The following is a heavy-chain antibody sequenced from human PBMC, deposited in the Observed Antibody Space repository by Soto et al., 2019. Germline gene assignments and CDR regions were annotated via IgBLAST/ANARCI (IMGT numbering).Heavy chain of an antibody. CDR3: AKDPGWFDP. CDR2: ISYXGRNK. V-gene: IGHV3-30*18. Sequence: XXSLRLSCAASRFTFNSYGMHWVRQAPGKGLEWAXVISYXGRNKYYADSVXGRFTISXXNSKKTLYLLMNSLRAEDTAVYYCAKDPGWFDPWGKGTLVTVYS. J-gene: IGHJ5*02. CDR1: RFTFNSYG.